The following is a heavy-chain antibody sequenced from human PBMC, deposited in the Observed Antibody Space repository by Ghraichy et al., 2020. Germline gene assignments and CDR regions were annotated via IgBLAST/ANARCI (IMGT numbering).Heavy chain of an antibody. CDR2: IYYSGKT. CDR3: ARDKGGSYYFDS. Sequence: SQTLSLTCSVSGGSISSDGFFWSWIRQHPGKGLEWIAYIYYSGKTHYNPSLESRVTISVDTSKNQFSLKLSSVTAADTAVYYCARDKGGSYYFDSWGQGTLVTVSS. J-gene: IGHJ4*02. CDR1: GGSISSDGFF. D-gene: IGHD1-26*01. V-gene: IGHV4-31*03.